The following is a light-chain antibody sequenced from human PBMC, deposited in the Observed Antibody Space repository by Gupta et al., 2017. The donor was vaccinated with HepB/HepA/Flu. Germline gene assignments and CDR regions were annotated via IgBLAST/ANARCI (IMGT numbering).Light chain of an antibody. CDR3: QQSYSTPTWT. J-gene: IGKJ1*01. CDR1: QSISSY. CDR2: AAS. V-gene: IGKV1-39*01. Sequence: FQITQSPSSLSASVGDRVTITCRASQSISSYLNWYQQKPGKAPKLLIYAASSLQSGVPSRFSGSGSVTDFTLTISSLQPEDCATYYCQQSYSTPTWTFGQGTKVEIK.